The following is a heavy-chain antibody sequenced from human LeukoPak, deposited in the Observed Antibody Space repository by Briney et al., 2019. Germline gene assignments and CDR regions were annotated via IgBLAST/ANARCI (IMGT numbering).Heavy chain of an antibody. Sequence: GGSLRLSCEASGFTFSDYYMNWIRQAPGKGLEWVSYISCQSTDTNYADSVKGRFTISRDNAKNSLYLQMDSLRAEDTAVYYCARTARLLDYWGQGTLVTVSS. CDR2: ISCQSTDT. J-gene: IGHJ4*02. CDR1: GFTFSDYY. CDR3: ARTARLLDY. V-gene: IGHV3-11*06. D-gene: IGHD5-12*01.